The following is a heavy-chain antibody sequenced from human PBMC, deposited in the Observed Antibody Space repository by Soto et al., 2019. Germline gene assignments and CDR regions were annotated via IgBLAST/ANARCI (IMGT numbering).Heavy chain of an antibody. D-gene: IGHD1-26*01. CDR1: GFTFNHFG. J-gene: IGHJ6*02. CDR3: ATLSGSTAGWDHYGMDV. V-gene: IGHV3-30*03. CDR2: ISSDGSQK. Sequence: QLQLVESGGGVVQSGTSLTLSCTAGGFTFNHFGMHWVRQAPGKGLEWVAVISSDGSQKYYADSVKGRFTVSRENSKNTLYLEMNSLRAEDTAVYYCATLSGSTAGWDHYGMDVWGQGTSVIVSS.